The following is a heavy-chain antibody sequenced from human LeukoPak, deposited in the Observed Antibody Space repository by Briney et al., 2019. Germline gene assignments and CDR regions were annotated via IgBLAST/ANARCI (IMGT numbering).Heavy chain of an antibody. CDR3: SRGNPFDY. CDR1: GDSVSRNSVA. J-gene: IGHJ4*02. CDR2: TYYRSKWYN. Sequence: SQTLSLTCAISGDSVSRNSVAWNWIRQSPSRGLEWLGRTYYRSKWYNDYAVSVKSRITINPDTSNNQFSLHLRSVAPEDTAVYYCSRGNPFDYWGQGSLVTVSS. V-gene: IGHV6-1*01. D-gene: IGHD1-14*01.